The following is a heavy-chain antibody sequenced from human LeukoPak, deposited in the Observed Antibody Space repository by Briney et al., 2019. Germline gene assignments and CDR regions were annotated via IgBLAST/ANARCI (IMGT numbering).Heavy chain of an antibody. J-gene: IGHJ6*03. CDR2: IHTGGTT. CDR3: ARGPPGPLYYYYRDV. V-gene: IGHV3-53*01. Sequence: PGGSLRLSCAASGFTVNNNYMTWVRQAPGKGLEWVSVIHTGGTTYYADSVKGRFTISRDNSKNTLFLQMNSLRADDTAVYYCARGPPGPLYYYYRDVWGKGTTVTVSS. CDR1: GFTVNNNY.